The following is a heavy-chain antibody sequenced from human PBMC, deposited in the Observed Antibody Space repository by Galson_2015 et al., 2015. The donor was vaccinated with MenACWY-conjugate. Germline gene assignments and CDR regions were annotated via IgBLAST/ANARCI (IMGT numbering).Heavy chain of an antibody. CDR2: IKCKTHSGTP. Sequence: SLRLSCAASGFTFSNAWMTWVRQAPGKGLEWVGRIKCKTHSGTPDYAAPVNGRFTISRDDSRNTVYLEMNGLKAEDTGLYYCTTDYFGQYFFDSWGQGTPVTVSS. CDR3: TTDYFGQYFFDS. V-gene: IGHV3-15*01. D-gene: IGHD2/OR15-2a*01. J-gene: IGHJ4*02. CDR1: GFTFSNAW.